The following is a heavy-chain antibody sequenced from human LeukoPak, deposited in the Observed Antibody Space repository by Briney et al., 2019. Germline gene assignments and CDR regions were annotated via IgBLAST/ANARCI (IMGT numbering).Heavy chain of an antibody. V-gene: IGHV3-11*04. CDR1: GFIFSDYY. D-gene: IGHD1-14*01. Sequence: GGSLRLSCAASGFIFSDYYMSWIRQAPGKGLGWVSFISSGGTTIYYADSVKGRFTISRDNAKNSLYLHMNSLRAEDTAVYYCARDSSPEGFDYWGQGTLVTVSS. J-gene: IGHJ4*02. CDR3: ARDSSPEGFDY. CDR2: ISSGGTTI.